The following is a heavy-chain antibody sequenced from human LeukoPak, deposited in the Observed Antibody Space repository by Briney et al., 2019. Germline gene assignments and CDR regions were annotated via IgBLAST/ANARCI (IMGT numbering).Heavy chain of an antibody. CDR3: ARKRVGVAPDRVYNYYYNYRDV. V-gene: IGHV4-61*02. CDR1: GGSISSGSYY. CDR2: IYTSGST. Sequence: TSQTLSLTCTVSGGSISSGSYYWSWIRQPAGKGLEWIGRIYTSGSTNYNPSLKSRVTISVDTSKNQFSLKLSSVTAADTAVYYCARKRVGVAPDRVYNYYYNYRDVGGEGTT. J-gene: IGHJ6*03. D-gene: IGHD5/OR15-5a*01.